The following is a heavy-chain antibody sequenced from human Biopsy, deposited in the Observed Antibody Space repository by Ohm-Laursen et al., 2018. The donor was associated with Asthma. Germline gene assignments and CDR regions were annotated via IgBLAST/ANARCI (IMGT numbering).Heavy chain of an antibody. D-gene: IGHD6-19*01. V-gene: IGHV1-69*13. CDR1: GGTFSNFA. Sequence: SVKVSCKAPGGTFSNFAISWVRQAPGQGLEWLGGIMTVFGITNYAQKLQGRVTITADESTSTAYMEVTSLRSEDTAIYYCARCQVGYSSGWSLLLKKIYYSGMDVWGQGTAVTVSS. J-gene: IGHJ6*02. CDR3: ARCQVGYSSGWSLLLKKIYYSGMDV. CDR2: IMTVFGIT.